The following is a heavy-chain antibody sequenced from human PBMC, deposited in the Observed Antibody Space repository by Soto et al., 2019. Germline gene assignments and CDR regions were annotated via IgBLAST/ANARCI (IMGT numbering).Heavy chain of an antibody. V-gene: IGHV3-23*01. CDR3: AKNLEATIRVGYDF. CDR1: GFIFATYT. CDR2: ITGSGDRT. J-gene: IGHJ4*02. D-gene: IGHD5-12*01. Sequence: EVQVLESGGDLVQPGGSLRLSCAASGFIFATYTMSWVRQTPGKGLEWVWAITGSGDRTYYADPVKGRFTMCRDNSKNTVYLQMSSLRPENTAVYYCAKNLEATIRVGYDFWGQGTLVTVSS.